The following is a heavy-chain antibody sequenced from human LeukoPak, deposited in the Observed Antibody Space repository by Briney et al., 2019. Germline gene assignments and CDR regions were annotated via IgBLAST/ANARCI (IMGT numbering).Heavy chain of an antibody. J-gene: IGHJ4*02. CDR3: ARGAGYKYPYYFDY. D-gene: IGHD5-24*01. Sequence: PGGSLRLSCAASGFTVSSNYMNWVRQAPGKGLEWVSVIYGGGNIYYADSVKGRFTISRDNSKNTQYLQMNSLRAEDTAVYYCARGAGYKYPYYFDYWGQGTLVTVSS. V-gene: IGHV3-53*01. CDR1: GFTVSSNY. CDR2: IYGGGNI.